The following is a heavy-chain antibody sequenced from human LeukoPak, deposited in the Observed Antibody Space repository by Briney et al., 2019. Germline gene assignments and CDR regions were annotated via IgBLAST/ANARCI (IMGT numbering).Heavy chain of an antibody. D-gene: IGHD5-18*01. V-gene: IGHV3-74*01. CDR2: LNSDGSST. Sequence: QRGGSLRLSCPASGFPFSRYWMYWVRQAPGKGRLWVSLLNSDGSSTSYADPGTGLPTLSRDNAKNTLFLQINSLRVEDTAVYYCASFSVVDIPMPTAVWGQGTLDTVSS. CDR1: GFPFSRYW. J-gene: IGHJ4*02. CDR3: ASFSVVDIPMPTAV.